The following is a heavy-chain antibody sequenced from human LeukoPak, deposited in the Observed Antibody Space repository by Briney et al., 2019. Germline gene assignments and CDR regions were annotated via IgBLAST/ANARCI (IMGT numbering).Heavy chain of an antibody. J-gene: IGHJ3*02. Sequence: SETLSLTCTVSGDSISDYYWSWIRQPPGKGLEWIGYIHYSGSTNYSPSLKGRVTISVDTSKNQFSLELSSVTATDTAVYFCATNRAGTYDRPFDIWGQGTMVTVPS. CDR3: ATNRAGTYDRPFDI. V-gene: IGHV4-59*08. CDR1: GDSISDYY. D-gene: IGHD1-26*01. CDR2: IHYSGST.